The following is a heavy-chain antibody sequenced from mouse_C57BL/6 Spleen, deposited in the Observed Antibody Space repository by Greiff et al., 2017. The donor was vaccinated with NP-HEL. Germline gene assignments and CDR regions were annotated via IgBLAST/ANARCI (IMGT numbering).Heavy chain of an antibody. CDR3: AIPTVGLGYFDY. CDR2: IWSGGST. D-gene: IGHD1-1*01. Sequence: VKVEESGPGLVQPSQSLSITCTVSGFSLTSYGVHWVRQPPGKGLEWLGVIWSGGSTDYNAAFISRLSISKDNSKSQVFFKMNSLQADDTAIYYCAIPTVGLGYFDYWGQGTTLTVSS. V-gene: IGHV2-4*01. J-gene: IGHJ2*01. CDR1: GFSLTSYG.